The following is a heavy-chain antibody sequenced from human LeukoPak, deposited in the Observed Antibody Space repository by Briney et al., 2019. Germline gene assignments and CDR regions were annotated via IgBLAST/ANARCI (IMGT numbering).Heavy chain of an antibody. J-gene: IGHJ6*03. Sequence: TSSETLSLTCTVSGGSISSYYWSWIRQPPGKGLEWIGYIYYSGSTNYNPSLKSRVTISVDTSKNQFSLQLNSVTPEDTAVYYCARDMEWLSYYYMDVWGKGTTVTVSS. D-gene: IGHD3-3*01. V-gene: IGHV4-59*12. CDR2: IYYSGST. CDR3: ARDMEWLSYYYMDV. CDR1: GGSISSYY.